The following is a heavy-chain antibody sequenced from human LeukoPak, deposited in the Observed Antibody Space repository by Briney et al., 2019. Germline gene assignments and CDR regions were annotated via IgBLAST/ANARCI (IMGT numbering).Heavy chain of an antibody. CDR1: GYTFTIYY. CDR2: INPNSGGT. V-gene: IGHV1-2*02. Sequence: ASVKVSCKASGYTFTIYYMHWVRQAPGQGLEWMGWINPNSGGTSYARRFQGRVTMTRDTSISTAYMELSRLTSDDTAMYYCARNPAYCTSTSCYNDYWGQGTLVTVSS. D-gene: IGHD2-2*02. J-gene: IGHJ4*02. CDR3: ARNPAYCTSTSCYNDY.